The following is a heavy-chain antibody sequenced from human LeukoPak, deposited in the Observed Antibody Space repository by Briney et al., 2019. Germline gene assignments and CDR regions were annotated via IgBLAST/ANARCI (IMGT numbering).Heavy chain of an antibody. Sequence: SETLSLTCTVSGGSISSSYWSWIRQPPGKGLEWIGYIYYSGSTHYNPSFKSRVAISVDTSKNQFSLKLSSVTAADTAVYYCATWGIAVAGTFDYWGQGTLVTVST. CDR3: ATWGIAVAGTFDY. CDR2: IYYSGST. CDR1: GGSISSSY. J-gene: IGHJ4*02. V-gene: IGHV4-59*08. D-gene: IGHD6-19*01.